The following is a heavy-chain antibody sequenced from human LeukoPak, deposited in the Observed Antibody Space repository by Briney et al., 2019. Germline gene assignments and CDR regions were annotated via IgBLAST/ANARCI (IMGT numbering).Heavy chain of an antibody. CDR1: GYTFTDYY. Sequence: ASVTVSCKASGYTFTDYYMHWVRQAPGQGLEWMGWMNPNSGGTDYAQKFQGRVTMARDTSISTAYMELSSLTSDDTAVYYCSRGRADGYSGYDFGDYSGQGTLVTVSS. V-gene: IGHV1-2*02. CDR2: MNPNSGGT. J-gene: IGHJ4*02. D-gene: IGHD5-12*01. CDR3: SRGRADGYSGYDFGDY.